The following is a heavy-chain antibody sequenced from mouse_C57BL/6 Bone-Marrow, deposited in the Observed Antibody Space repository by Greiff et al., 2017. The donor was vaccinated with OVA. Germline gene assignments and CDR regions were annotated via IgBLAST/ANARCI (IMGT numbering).Heavy chain of an antibody. V-gene: IGHV5-12*01. D-gene: IGHD1-1*01. CDR2: ISNGGGST. CDR3: ARRDYYGSSYPYYAMDY. CDR1: GFTFSDYY. Sequence: EVKLQESGGGLVQPGGSLKLSCAASGFTFSDYYMYWVRQTPEKRLEWVAYISNGGGSTYYPDTVKGRFPISRDNAKNTLYLQMSRLKSEDTAMYYCARRDYYGSSYPYYAMDYWGQGTSVTVSS. J-gene: IGHJ4*01.